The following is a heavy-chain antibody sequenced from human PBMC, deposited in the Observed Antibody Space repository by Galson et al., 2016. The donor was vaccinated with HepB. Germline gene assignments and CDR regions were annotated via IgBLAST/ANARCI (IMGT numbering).Heavy chain of an antibody. CDR1: GDSVSSNGVA. Sequence: CAISGDSVSSNGVAWNWIRQSPSRGLEWLGRTYYRFNWNNDYAESVKGRIAINPDTSKNHFSPQLDSVTPEDTAVYYCARERQWSTHGMDVWGKGTTVTVSS. CDR3: ARERQWSTHGMDV. D-gene: IGHD6-19*01. V-gene: IGHV6-1*01. J-gene: IGHJ6*04. CDR2: TYYRFNWNN.